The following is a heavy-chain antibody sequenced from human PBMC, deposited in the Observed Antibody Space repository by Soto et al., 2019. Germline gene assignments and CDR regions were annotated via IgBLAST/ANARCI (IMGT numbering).Heavy chain of an antibody. D-gene: IGHD5-18*01. J-gene: IGHJ3*02. CDR3: AREDTANGGAFDI. V-gene: IGHV1-46*01. Sequence: QVRLVQSGAEVKKPGASVKVSCTASGYTFISQYLNWVRQAPGQGLEWMGMINPSGGSPTYAQKFQGRGTMTRDTSTSTVYMELSSLRSEDTAVYYCAREDTANGGAFDIWGQGTMVTVSS. CDR1: GYTFISQY. CDR2: INPSGGSP.